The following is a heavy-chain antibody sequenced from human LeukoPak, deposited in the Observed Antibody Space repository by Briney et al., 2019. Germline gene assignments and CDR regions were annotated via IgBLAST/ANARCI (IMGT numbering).Heavy chain of an antibody. J-gene: IGHJ1*01. Sequence: GGSLRLSCAASGFTVGTNSMSWVRQSPGKGLEWVSVIYTGGSTYYADSVNGRFTISRDNSRNTLFLQMNSLRAEDTALYYCASAREYCGSAECYEYFQHWGQGTLVSVSS. CDR3: ASAREYCGSAECYEYFQH. CDR1: GFTVGTNS. D-gene: IGHD2-21*01. V-gene: IGHV3-53*01. CDR2: IYTGGST.